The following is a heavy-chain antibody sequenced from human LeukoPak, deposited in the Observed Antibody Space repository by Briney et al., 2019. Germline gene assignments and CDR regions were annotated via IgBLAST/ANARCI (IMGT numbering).Heavy chain of an antibody. CDR2: IRQDGNEK. D-gene: IGHD5-24*01. V-gene: IGHV3-7*01. CDR1: GFTFSSYA. J-gene: IGHJ4*02. CDR3: ARDYNYTTRDCIFNH. Sequence: GGSLRLSCAASGFTFSSYAMSWVRQAPGKGLEWVANIRQDGNEKHYADSVKGRFTISRDNAKNSLYLQMSSLRAEDSAIYYCARDYNYTTRDCIFNHWGQGTLVTVSS.